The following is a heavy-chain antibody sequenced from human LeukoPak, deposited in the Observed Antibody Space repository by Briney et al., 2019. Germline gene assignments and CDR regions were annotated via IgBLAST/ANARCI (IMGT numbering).Heavy chain of an antibody. V-gene: IGHV5-51*01. CDR2: IYPGDSDT. J-gene: IGHJ4*02. CDR1: GYSFTNYW. CDR3: ARRTDRSFWYLDY. Sequence: ESLKISCKGSGYSFTNYWIGWVRQMPGKGLEWMGIIYPGDSDTRYSPSFQGQVTISADKSISTAYLQWSSLKASDTAMYYCARRTDRSFWYLDYWGQGTLVTVSS.